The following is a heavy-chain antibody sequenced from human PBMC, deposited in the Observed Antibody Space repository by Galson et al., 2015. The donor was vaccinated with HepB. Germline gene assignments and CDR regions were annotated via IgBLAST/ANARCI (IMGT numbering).Heavy chain of an antibody. CDR1: GFTFSSYG. Sequence: SLRLSCAASGFTFSSYGMHWVRQAPGKGLEWVAVISYDGSNKYYADSVKGRFTITRDNSKNTLYLQMNSLRAEDTAVYYCAKVVPPYDFWPYMDVWGKGTTVTVSS. CDR2: ISYDGSNK. V-gene: IGHV3-30*18. D-gene: IGHD3-3*01. CDR3: AKVVPPYDFWPYMDV. J-gene: IGHJ6*03.